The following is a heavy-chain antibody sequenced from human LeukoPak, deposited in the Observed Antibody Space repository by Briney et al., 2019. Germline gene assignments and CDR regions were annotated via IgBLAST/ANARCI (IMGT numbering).Heavy chain of an antibody. Sequence: SVKVSCKASGGTFSSYAISWVRQAPGQGLEWMGGIIPIFGTANYAQKFQGRVTITADESTSTAYMELSSLRSEDTAVYYCARDGSSRIAATSWGQGTLVTVSS. J-gene: IGHJ4*02. D-gene: IGHD6-13*01. CDR1: GGTFSSYA. V-gene: IGHV1-69*13. CDR2: IIPIFGTA. CDR3: ARDGSSRIAATS.